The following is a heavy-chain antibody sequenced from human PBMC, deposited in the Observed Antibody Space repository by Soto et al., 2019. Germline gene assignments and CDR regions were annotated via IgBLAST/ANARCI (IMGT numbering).Heavy chain of an antibody. J-gene: IGHJ4*02. CDR3: ARESEDLPSNFDY. V-gene: IGHV3-21*06. Sequence: EVQLVESGGGLVKPGGSLRLSCGAYGVTFTRYSMNWVRQAPGKGLEWVSSISSTTNYIYYGDSMQGRFTISRDNAKNPLYLEMNSLRAEDTAVYYCARESEDLPSNFDYWGQGTLVTVSS. CDR1: GVTFTRYS. CDR2: ISSTTNYI.